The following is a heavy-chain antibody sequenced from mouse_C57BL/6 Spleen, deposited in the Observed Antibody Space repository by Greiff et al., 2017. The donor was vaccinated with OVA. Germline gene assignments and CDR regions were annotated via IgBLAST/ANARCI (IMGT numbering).Heavy chain of an antibody. V-gene: IGHV1-7*01. CDR1: GYTFTSYW. J-gene: IGHJ1*03. D-gene: IGHD1-1*01. CDR2: INPSSGYT. Sequence: VQLQQSGAELAKPGASVKLSCKASGYTFTSYWMHWVKQRPGQGLEWIGYINPSSGYTKYNQKFKDKATLTEDKSSSTAYMQLSSLTYEDSAVYYCARWDYGSSYWYFDVWGTGTTVTVSS. CDR3: ARWDYGSSYWYFDV.